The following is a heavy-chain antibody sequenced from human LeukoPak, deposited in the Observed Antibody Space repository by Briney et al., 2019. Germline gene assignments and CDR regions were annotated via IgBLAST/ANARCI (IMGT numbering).Heavy chain of an antibody. CDR3: ARNTYYDFWSGYAFDY. D-gene: IGHD3-3*01. CDR2: IYTSGST. CDR1: GGSISRYY. V-gene: IGHV4-4*07. Sequence: PSETLSLTCTVSGGSISRYYWSWIRQPAGKGLEWIGRIYTSGSTNYNPSLKSRVTMSVDTSKNQFSLKLSSVTAADTAVYYCARNTYYDFWSGYAFDYWGQGTLVTVSS. J-gene: IGHJ4*02.